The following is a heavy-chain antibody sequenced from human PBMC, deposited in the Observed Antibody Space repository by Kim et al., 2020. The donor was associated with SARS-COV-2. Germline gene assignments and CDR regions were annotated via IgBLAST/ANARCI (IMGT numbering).Heavy chain of an antibody. J-gene: IGHJ2*01. CDR2: INHSGNT. V-gene: IGHV4-34*01. CDR1: GGSFSADS. D-gene: IGHD3-10*01. Sequence: SETLSLTCDVYGGSFSADSWSWIRQPPGKGLEWIGEINHSGNTSYSASLKSRVSIPLDTSKSQFSLKVNSVTAADTAVYYCARGLRLLMVRGLGVRYF. CDR3: ARGLRLLMVRGLGVRYF.